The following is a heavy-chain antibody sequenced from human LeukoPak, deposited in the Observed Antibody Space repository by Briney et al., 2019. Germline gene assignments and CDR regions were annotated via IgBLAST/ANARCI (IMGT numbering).Heavy chain of an antibody. Sequence: PGGSLRLSCAASGFAFSSYWMHWVRQAPGKGLVWVSRINSDGSSITYADSVKGRFTSSRDNVKSTMYLQMNSLRVEDTAVYFCARLACSNGVCYWPDSWGQGTLVTVSS. CDR1: GFAFSSYW. CDR3: ARLACSNGVCYWPDS. V-gene: IGHV3-74*03. CDR2: INSDGSSI. J-gene: IGHJ5*01. D-gene: IGHD2-8*01.